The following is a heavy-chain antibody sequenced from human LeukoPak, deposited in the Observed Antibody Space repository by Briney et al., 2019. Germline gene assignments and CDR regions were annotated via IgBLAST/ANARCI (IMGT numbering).Heavy chain of an antibody. J-gene: IGHJ4*02. D-gene: IGHD3-16*01. CDR2: INTNTGNP. CDR1: GYTFTSYA. CDR3: ARDPVNLLGELTGQPPDY. Sequence: ASVKVSCKASGYTFTSYAMNWVRQAPAQGLEWMGWINTNTGNPTYAQGFTGRFVFSLDTSVSTAYLQISSLKAEDTAVYYCARDPVNLLGELTGQPPDYWGQGTLVTVSS. V-gene: IGHV7-4-1*02.